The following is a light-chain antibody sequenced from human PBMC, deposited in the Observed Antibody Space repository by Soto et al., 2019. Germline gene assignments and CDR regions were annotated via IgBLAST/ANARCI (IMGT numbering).Light chain of an antibody. CDR2: EVS. V-gene: IGLV2-14*01. Sequence: QSVLTQPASVSGSPGQSITISCTGTNSDVGSYNYVSWHQQHPGKAPKLMIYEVSNRPSGVSNRFSGSKSGNTASLTISGLQAEDEADYYCSSYTSSSTLFGTGTKLTVL. J-gene: IGLJ1*01. CDR3: SSYTSSSTL. CDR1: NSDVGSYNY.